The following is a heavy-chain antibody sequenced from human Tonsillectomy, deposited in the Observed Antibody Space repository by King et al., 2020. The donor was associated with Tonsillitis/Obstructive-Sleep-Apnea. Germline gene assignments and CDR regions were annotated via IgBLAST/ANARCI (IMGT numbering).Heavy chain of an antibody. CDR3: ARGCSSTSCYNRYYYYGMDV. CDR1: GGSFSGYY. D-gene: IGHD2-2*02. V-gene: IGHV4-34*01. CDR2: INHSGST. J-gene: IGHJ6*02. Sequence: VQLQQWGAGLLKPSETLSLTCAVYGGSFSGYYWSWIRQPPGKGLEWIGEINHSGSTNYNPSLKSRVTISVDTSKNQFSLKLSSVTAADTAVYYCARGCSSTSCYNRYYYYGMDVWSQGTTVTVSS.